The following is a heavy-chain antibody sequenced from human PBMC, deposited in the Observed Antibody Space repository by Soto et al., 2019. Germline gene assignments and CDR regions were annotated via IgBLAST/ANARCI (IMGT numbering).Heavy chain of an antibody. D-gene: IGHD5-18*01. Sequence: PVGSLRLSCAASGFTFSSYAMHWVRQAPGKGLEWVAVISYDGSNKYYADSVKGRFTISRDNSKNTLYLQMNSLRAEDTAVYYCARLASVDTAMVPQFDYWGQGTLVTVSS. J-gene: IGHJ4*02. CDR3: ARLASVDTAMVPQFDY. CDR1: GFTFSSYA. V-gene: IGHV3-30-3*01. CDR2: ISYDGSNK.